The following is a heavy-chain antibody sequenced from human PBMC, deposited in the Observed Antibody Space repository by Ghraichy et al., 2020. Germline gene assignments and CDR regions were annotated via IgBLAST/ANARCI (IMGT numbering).Heavy chain of an antibody. CDR3: AGIAAAGTQYDY. Sequence: SQTLSLTCTVSGGSISSYYWSWIRQPPGKGLEWIGYIYYSGSTNYNPSLKSRVTISVDTSKNQFSLKLSSVTAADTAVYYCAGIAAAGTQYDYWGQGTLVTVSS. J-gene: IGHJ4*02. CDR1: GGSISSYY. V-gene: IGHV4-59*01. D-gene: IGHD6-13*01. CDR2: IYYSGST.